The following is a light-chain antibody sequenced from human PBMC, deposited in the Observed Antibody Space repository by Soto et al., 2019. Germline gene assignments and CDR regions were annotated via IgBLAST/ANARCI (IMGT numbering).Light chain of an antibody. CDR1: SSDVGGYNY. V-gene: IGLV2-8*01. Sequence: LTQPPSASGSPGQSVTISCTGTSSDVGGYNYVSWYQQHPGKAPKLMIYEVSKRPSGVPDRFSGSKSGNTASLTVSGLQPEDEADYYCSSYAGSNKSVFGTGTSHRH. CDR3: SSYAGSNKSV. J-gene: IGLJ1*01. CDR2: EVS.